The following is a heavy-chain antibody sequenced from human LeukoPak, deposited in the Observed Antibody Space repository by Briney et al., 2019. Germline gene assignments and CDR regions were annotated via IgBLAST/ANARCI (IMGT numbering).Heavy chain of an antibody. CDR3: ARSRPLELYFDY. CDR1: GGTFSSYA. CDR2: IIPIFGTA. V-gene: IGHV1-69*05. Sequence: SVKVSCKASGGTFSSYAISWVRQAPGQGLEWMGRIIPIFGTANYAQKFQGRVTITTDESTSTAYMELSSLRSEDTAAYYCARSRPLELYFDYWGQGTLVTVSS. D-gene: IGHD1-26*01. J-gene: IGHJ4*02.